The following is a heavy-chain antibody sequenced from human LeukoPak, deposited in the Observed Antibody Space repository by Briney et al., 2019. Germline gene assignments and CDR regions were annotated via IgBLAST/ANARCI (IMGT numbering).Heavy chain of an antibody. CDR1: GGSISSYY. Sequence: SETLSLTCTVSGGSISSYYWSWIRQPPGKGLEWIGYIYYSGSTNYNPSLKSRVTISVDTSKNQFSLKLSSVTAADTAVYCCARSAHSGSLFDYWGQGTLATVSS. CDR2: IYYSGST. V-gene: IGHV4-59*01. CDR3: ARSAHSGSLFDY. D-gene: IGHD3-10*01. J-gene: IGHJ4*02.